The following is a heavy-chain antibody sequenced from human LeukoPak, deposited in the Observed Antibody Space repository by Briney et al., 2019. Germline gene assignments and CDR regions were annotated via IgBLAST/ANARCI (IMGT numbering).Heavy chain of an antibody. CDR3: ARDGGDYVGSFDY. Sequence: SQTLSLTCAVSGGSISSGGYSWSWIRQPPGKGLEWIGYIYHSGSTYYNPSLKSRVTISVDRPKNQFSLKLSSVTAADTAVYYCARDGGDYVGSFDYWGQGTLVTVSS. CDR2: IYHSGST. J-gene: IGHJ4*02. D-gene: IGHD4-17*01. V-gene: IGHV4-30-2*01. CDR1: GGSISSGGYS.